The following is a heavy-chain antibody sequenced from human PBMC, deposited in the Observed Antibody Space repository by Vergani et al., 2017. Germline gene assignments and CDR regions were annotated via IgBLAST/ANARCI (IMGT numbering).Heavy chain of an antibody. V-gene: IGHV4-4*07. D-gene: IGHD3-3*01. Sequence: QVQLQGSGPGLVKPSETLSLTCTVSGGSISSYYWSWIRQPAGKGLEWIGRIYTSGSTYYNPSLKSRVTISVDTSKNQFSLKLSSVTAADTAGYYCARLTPAGDFGVVIIRDYFDYWGQGTLVTVSS. CDR1: GGSISSYY. CDR2: IYTSGST. J-gene: IGHJ4*02. CDR3: ARLTPAGDFGVVIIRDYFDY.